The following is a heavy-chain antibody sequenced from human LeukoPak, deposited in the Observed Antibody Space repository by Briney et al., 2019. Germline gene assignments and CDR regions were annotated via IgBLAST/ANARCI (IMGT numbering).Heavy chain of an antibody. CDR3: ARGRKSVFLGPEFDY. J-gene: IGHJ4*02. CDR2: INPTGST. V-gene: IGHV4-34*01. Sequence: GSLRLSCAASGFTFSSYSMNWVRQFPGKGLEWIGEINPTGSTNYNSSLKSRLTISADTSNNQFSLNLSSVTAADMAVYYCARGRKSVFLGPEFDYWGQGTLVTVSS. D-gene: IGHD2-8*01. CDR1: GFTFSSYS.